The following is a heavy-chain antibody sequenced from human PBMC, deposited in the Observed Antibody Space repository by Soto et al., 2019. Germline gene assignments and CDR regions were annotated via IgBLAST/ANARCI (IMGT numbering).Heavy chain of an antibody. CDR2: INHSGST. D-gene: IGHD3-22*01. Sequence: QVQLQQWGAGLLKPSETLSLTCAVYGGSFSGYYWSWIRQPPGKGLEWIGEINHSGSTNYNPSLKSRVTISVDTSKNQFSLKLSSVTAADTAVYYCARGCSMYYYDAPPEVRYFDYWGQGTLVTVSS. CDR3: ARGCSMYYYDAPPEVRYFDY. J-gene: IGHJ4*02. CDR1: GGSFSGYY. V-gene: IGHV4-34*01.